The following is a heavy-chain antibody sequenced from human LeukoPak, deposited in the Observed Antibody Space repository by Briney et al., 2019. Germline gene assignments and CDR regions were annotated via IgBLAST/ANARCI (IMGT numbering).Heavy chain of an antibody. CDR2: ISAYNGNT. D-gene: IGHD1-26*01. J-gene: IGHJ3*02. V-gene: IGHV1-18*01. CDR3: ARGDRGGSHAGAFDI. Sequence: ASVKVSCKASGYTFTSYGISWVRQAPGQGLEWMGWISAYNGNTNYAQKLQGRVTMTTDTSTSTAYMELRSLRSDDTAVYYCARGDRGGSHAGAFDIWGQGTMVTVSS. CDR1: GYTFTSYG.